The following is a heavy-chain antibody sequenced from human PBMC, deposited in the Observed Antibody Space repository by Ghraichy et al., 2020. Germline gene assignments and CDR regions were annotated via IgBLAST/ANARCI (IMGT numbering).Heavy chain of an antibody. CDR3: ARSGRIAVAGKRGSGFDAFDI. CDR2: INPSGGST. Sequence: ASVKVSCKASGYTFTSYYMHWVRQAPGQGLEWMGIINPSGGSTSYAQKFQGRVTMTRDTSTSTVYMELSSLRSEDTAVYYCARSGRIAVAGKRGSGFDAFDIWGQGTMVTVSS. V-gene: IGHV1-46*01. D-gene: IGHD6-19*01. CDR1: GYTFTSYY. J-gene: IGHJ3*02.